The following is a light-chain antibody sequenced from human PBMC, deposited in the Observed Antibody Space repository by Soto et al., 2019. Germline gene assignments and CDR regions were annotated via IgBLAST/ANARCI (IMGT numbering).Light chain of an antibody. CDR1: SSDVGGYNY. CDR3: SSYTSISTVV. J-gene: IGLJ2*01. Sequence: QSALTQPASVSGSPGQSITISCTGTSSDVGGYNYVSWYQQHPDKAPKLVIYSVSNRPSGVSDRFSGSKSGNTASLIISGLQAEDEADYYCSSYTSISTVVFGGGTKVTVL. V-gene: IGLV2-14*01. CDR2: SVS.